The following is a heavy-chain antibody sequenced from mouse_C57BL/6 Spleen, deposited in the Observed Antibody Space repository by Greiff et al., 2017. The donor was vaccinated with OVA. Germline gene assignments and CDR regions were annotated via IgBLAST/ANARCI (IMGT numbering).Heavy chain of an antibody. Sequence: QVHVKQPGAELVKPGASVKLSCKASGYTFTSYWMHWVKQRPGQGLEWIGMIHPNSGSTNYNEKFKSKATLTVDKSSSTAYMQLSSLTSEDSAVYYCARWDGDSNWYFDVWGTGTTVTVSS. V-gene: IGHV1-64*01. D-gene: IGHD2-3*01. CDR2: IHPNSGST. J-gene: IGHJ1*03. CDR3: ARWDGDSNWYFDV. CDR1: GYTFTSYW.